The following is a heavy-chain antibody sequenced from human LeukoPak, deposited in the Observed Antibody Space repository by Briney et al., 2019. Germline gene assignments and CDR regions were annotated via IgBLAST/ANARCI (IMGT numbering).Heavy chain of an antibody. V-gene: IGHV3-53*01. CDR1: GFSVSSNY. CDR3: ARVRTLNSVAGTVDY. CDR2: IYSGGST. D-gene: IGHD6-19*01. Sequence: GGSLRLSCAASGFSVSSNYMSWVRQAPGKGLEWVSVIYSGGSTYYADSVKGRFTISRDNSKNTVYLQVNSLRGEDTAVYYCARVRTLNSVAGTVDYWGQGTLVTVSP. J-gene: IGHJ4*02.